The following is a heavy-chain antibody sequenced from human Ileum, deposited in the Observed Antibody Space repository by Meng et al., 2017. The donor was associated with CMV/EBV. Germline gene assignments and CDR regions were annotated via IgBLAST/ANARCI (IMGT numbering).Heavy chain of an antibody. CDR2: ISNSGTT. V-gene: IGHV4-59*01. CDR3: ARGRVYYYGWNPPYGMDV. Sequence: ESLKISCSVSGGAIGSYYWTWIRQTPEKGLEWIGYISNSGTTNYNPSLKSRLTMSVDASQNQFSLNLSSVTAADTAVYYCARGRVYYYGWNPPYGMDVWGRGTTVTVSS. CDR1: GGAIGSYY. D-gene: IGHD3-10*01. J-gene: IGHJ6*02.